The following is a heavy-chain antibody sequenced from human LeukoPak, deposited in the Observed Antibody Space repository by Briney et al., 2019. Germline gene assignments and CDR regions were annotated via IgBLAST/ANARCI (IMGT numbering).Heavy chain of an antibody. CDR2: IRHDGREQ. CDR3: ARRDSGSYSLPFDH. CDR1: GFTFSSYW. Sequence: QPGGSLRLSCAASGFTFSSYWMSWVRQAPGEGLEWVANIRHDGREQYYVDSVKGRFTVSRDNAKNSLYLQMNSLSAEDTAVYYCARRDSGSYSLPFDHWGQGTLVTVSS. J-gene: IGHJ4*02. D-gene: IGHD1-26*01. V-gene: IGHV3-7*05.